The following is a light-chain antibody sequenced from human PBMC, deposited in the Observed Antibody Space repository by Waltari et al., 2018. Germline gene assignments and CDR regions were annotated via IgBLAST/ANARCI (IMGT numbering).Light chain of an antibody. CDR3: QAWDRDGAV. CDR2: QSS. Sequence: SYEVIQPPSVSVSPGQTATITCSGDKLGGRPTSWYQQRPGQSPVLLIYQSSRRSSVVPERLSGAHSGNTATLTISGTQTVDEADYYCQAWDRDGAVFGDGTKLTVL. J-gene: IGLJ2*01. V-gene: IGLV3-1*01. CDR1: KLGGRP.